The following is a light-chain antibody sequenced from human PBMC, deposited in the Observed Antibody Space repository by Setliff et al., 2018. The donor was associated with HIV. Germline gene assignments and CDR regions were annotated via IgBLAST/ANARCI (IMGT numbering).Light chain of an antibody. CDR3: CSYGGSSTWG. J-gene: IGLJ2*01. CDR1: SSNIGNYNL. CDR2: EGT. Sequence: QSALAQPASVSGSPGQSITISCTGTSSNIGNYNLVSWYQQHPGKAPKLMIYEGTKRPSGVSDRFSGSKSGNTASLTIAGIQTDDEADYYCCSYGGSSTWGFGGGTK. V-gene: IGLV2-23*01.